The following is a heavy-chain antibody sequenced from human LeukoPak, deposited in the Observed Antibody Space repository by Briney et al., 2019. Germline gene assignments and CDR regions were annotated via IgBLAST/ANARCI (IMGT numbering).Heavy chain of an antibody. V-gene: IGHV1-3*01. CDR3: ASNMATGTSAFDY. D-gene: IGHD5-24*01. CDR2: INAGNGNT. CDR1: GYTFTSYA. J-gene: IGHJ4*02. Sequence: ASVTVSCKASGYTFTSYAMHWVRQAPGQGLEWMGWINAGNGNTKYSQKFQGRVTITRDTSASTAYMELSSLRSEDTAVYYCASNMATGTSAFDYWGQGTLVTVSS.